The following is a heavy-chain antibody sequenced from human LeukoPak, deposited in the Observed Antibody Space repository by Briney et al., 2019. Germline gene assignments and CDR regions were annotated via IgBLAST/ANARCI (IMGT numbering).Heavy chain of an antibody. CDR3: ARDPGSSSYYDSSGYLGGDY. V-gene: IGHV4-4*07. Sequence: SETLSLTCTVSGGSISSYYWSWIRQPAGKGLEWIGRIYTSGSTNYNPSLKSRVSMSVDTSKNQFSLKLSSVTAEDTAVYYCARDPGSSSYYDSSGYLGGDYWGQGTLVTVSS. CDR1: GGSISSYY. J-gene: IGHJ4*02. D-gene: IGHD3-22*01. CDR2: IYTSGST.